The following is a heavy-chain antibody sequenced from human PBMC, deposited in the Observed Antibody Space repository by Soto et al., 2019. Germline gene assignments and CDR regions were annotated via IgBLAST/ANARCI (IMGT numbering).Heavy chain of an antibody. D-gene: IGHD3-10*01. CDR2: ISYDGSNK. J-gene: IGHJ6*02. CDR3: ARGGYYGSGRDYYGMDV. V-gene: IGHV3-30-3*01. Sequence: QVQLVESGEGVSHPGGSLRLPCAASGLTSGSYAMHWVRQAPAKGLGWGAVISYDGSNKYYADSVKGRFTISRDNSKNTLYLQMNSLRVEDTAVYYCARGGYYGSGRDYYGMDVWGQGTTVTVSS. CDR1: GLTSGSYA.